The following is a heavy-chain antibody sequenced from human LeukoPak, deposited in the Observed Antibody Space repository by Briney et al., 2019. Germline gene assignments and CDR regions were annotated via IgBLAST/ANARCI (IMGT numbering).Heavy chain of an antibody. V-gene: IGHV4-31*03. CDR2: IYYSGST. Sequence: SETLSLTCTVSGGSISSGGYYWSWIRQHAGKGLEWIGYIYYSGSTYYNPSLKSRVTISVDTSKNQFYLKLSSVTAADTAVYYCAGRGYGYGNFDYWGQGTLVTVSS. J-gene: IGHJ4*02. D-gene: IGHD5-18*01. CDR3: AGRGYGYGNFDY. CDR1: GGSISSGGYY.